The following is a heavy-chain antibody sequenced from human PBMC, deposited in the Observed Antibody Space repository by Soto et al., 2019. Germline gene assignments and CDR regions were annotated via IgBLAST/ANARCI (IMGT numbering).Heavy chain of an antibody. J-gene: IGHJ6*02. CDR1: GFTFSYYY. V-gene: IGHV3-11*01. Sequence: GGSLRLSCAASGFTFSYYYMSWIRQSPGKGLEWVSYISSSGSTIYYADSVKGRFTISRDNAKNSLYLQMNSLRAEDTAVYYCARESPPIVVVPAAIGGMDVWGQGTTVTVSS. CDR3: ARESPPIVVVPAAIGGMDV. CDR2: ISSSGSTI. D-gene: IGHD2-2*02.